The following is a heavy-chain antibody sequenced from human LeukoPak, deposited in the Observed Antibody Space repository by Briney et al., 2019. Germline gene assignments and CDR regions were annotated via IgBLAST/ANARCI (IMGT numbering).Heavy chain of an antibody. V-gene: IGHV4-59*01. CDR3: ASSGSSWNDY. D-gene: IGHD6-13*01. J-gene: IGHJ4*02. CDR1: GGSTSSYY. CDR2: IYYSGST. Sequence: PSETLSLTCTVSGGSTSSYYWSWIRQPPGKGLEWIGYIYYSGSTNYNPSLKSRVTISVDTSKNQFSLKLSSVTAADTAVYYCASSGSSWNDYWGQGTLVTVSS.